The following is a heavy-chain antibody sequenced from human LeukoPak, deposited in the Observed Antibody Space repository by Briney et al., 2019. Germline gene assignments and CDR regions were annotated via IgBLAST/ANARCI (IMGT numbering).Heavy chain of an antibody. J-gene: IGHJ3*02. Sequence: SVKVSCKASGGTFSSYAISWVRQAPGQGLEWMGGIIPIFGTANYAQKSQGRVTITADESTSTAYMELSSLRSEDTAVYYCAGRGYYDSIWFLDHAFDIWGQGTMVTVSS. V-gene: IGHV1-69*13. CDR2: IIPIFGTA. CDR3: AGRGYYDSIWFLDHAFDI. CDR1: GGTFSSYA. D-gene: IGHD3-22*01.